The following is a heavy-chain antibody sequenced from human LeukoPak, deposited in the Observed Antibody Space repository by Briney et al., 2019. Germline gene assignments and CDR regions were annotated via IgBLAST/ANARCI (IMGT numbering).Heavy chain of an antibody. CDR3: AKDFGDYGDYDPPTY. CDR1: GFTFSSCG. V-gene: IGHV3-30*18. J-gene: IGHJ4*02. D-gene: IGHD4-17*01. CDR2: ISYDGRKI. Sequence: PGRSLRLSCAVSGFTFSSCGMHWVRQAPGKGLEWVADISYDGRKIYYGDSVKGRFTISRDNSNNTLYLQMTGLRPEDTAVYYCAKDFGDYGDYDPPTYWGQGTLVSVSS.